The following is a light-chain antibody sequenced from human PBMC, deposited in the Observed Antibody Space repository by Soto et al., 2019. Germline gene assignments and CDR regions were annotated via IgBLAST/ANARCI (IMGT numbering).Light chain of an antibody. J-gene: IGLJ1*01. V-gene: IGLV2-23*01. Sequence: QSALTQPASVSGSPGQSITISCTGTRSDVGSYNRVSWYQQRPGQAPKLMIYEGNKRPSGVSNRFSASKSANTTSLTISGRQEEDEADDYCCSSAGSSTTYVFGTGTKLTVL. CDR1: RSDVGSYNR. CDR2: EGN. CDR3: CSSAGSSTTYV.